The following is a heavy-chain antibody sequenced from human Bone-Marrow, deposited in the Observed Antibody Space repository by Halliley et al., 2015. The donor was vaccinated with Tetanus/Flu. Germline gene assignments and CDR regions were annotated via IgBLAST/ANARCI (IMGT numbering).Heavy chain of an antibody. J-gene: IGHJ4*02. D-gene: IGHD3-22*01. V-gene: IGHV3-74*01. CDR3: ARVEDYYDSSGYDY. CDR2: IDKDESSR. Sequence: GVSRIDKDESSRSYADSVKGRFTISRDNAKNTLYLQMNSLRAEDTAVYYCARVEDYYDSSGYDYWGQGTLVTVSS.